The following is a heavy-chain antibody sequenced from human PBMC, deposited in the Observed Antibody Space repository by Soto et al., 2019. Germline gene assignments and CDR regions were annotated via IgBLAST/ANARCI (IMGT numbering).Heavy chain of an antibody. D-gene: IGHD2-21*02. J-gene: IGHJ3*01. CDR1: GFTFNTYA. CDR3: AKGFIVVVTAIRPDDNFDV. Sequence: EVQLLESGGGLAQPGGTLGLSCAASGFTFNTYAMNWVRQAPGKGLEWVASISGSGGTTYYADSVKGRFTVSRDTSKNTLFLQLNSLSAEDTAVYYCAKGFIVVVTAIRPDDNFDVWGQGTMVTVSS. CDR2: ISGSGGTT. V-gene: IGHV3-23*01.